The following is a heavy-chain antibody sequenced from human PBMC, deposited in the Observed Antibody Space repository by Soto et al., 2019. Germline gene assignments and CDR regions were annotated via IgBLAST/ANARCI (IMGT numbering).Heavy chain of an antibody. CDR1: GDSVSSNSAA. J-gene: IGHJ6*02. CDR2: TYYRSKWYN. Sequence: PLQTLSLTCDISGDSVSSNSAAWNLIRQSPSRGLEWLGRTYYRSKWYNDYAVSVKSRLTINPDTSKHQFSLQLNSVTPEDTAVYYCAGSFSGRGGMDVWGQGTSVTVSS. D-gene: IGHD3-10*01. V-gene: IGHV6-1*01. CDR3: AGSFSGRGGMDV.